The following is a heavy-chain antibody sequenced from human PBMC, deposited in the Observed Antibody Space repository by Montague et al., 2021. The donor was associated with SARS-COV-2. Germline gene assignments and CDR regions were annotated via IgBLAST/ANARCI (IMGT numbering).Heavy chain of an antibody. CDR2: IYDGGAV. Sequence: SETLSLTCTVSSGSITGYYWSWLRRSPGKGLEWIAYIYDGGAVNYSPSLGSRVTISTDTSKNQLSLKVNSVTAADTAVYYCVRDHPYGGPRGAYDIWGQGTVVTVSS. J-gene: IGHJ3*02. CDR1: SGSITGYY. V-gene: IGHV4-59*01. CDR3: VRDHPYGGPRGAYDI. D-gene: IGHD4-23*01.